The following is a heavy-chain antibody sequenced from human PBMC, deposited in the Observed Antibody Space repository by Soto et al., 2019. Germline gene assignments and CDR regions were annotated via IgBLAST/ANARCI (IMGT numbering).Heavy chain of an antibody. V-gene: IGHV5-51*01. Sequence: GESLKITCKGSGYSFTTYWIGWVRHMPAKGLEWMGIIYPPDSQARYSTSFQGQVTLSVDKSINTAYLQWSSLKASDTAMYYCAGRLSCRSGWNYWRKVTRGTVAS. CDR2: IYPPDSQA. CDR1: GYSFTTYW. D-gene: IGHD6-19*01. J-gene: IGHJ4*02. CDR3: AGRLSCRSGWNY.